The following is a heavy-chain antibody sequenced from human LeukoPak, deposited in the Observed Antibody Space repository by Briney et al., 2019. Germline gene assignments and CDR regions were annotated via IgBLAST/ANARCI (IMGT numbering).Heavy chain of an antibody. V-gene: IGHV4-61*02. CDR1: GGSISSGSYY. CDR3: ASRTPHDILTGYYWVDYYMDV. D-gene: IGHD3-9*01. CDR2: IYTSGST. J-gene: IGHJ6*03. Sequence: SQTLSLTCTVSGGSISSGSYYWSWIRQPAGKGLEWIGRIYTSGSTNYNPSLKSRVTISVDTSKNQFSLKLSFVTAADTAVYYCASRTPHDILTGYYWVDYYMDVWGKGTTVTVSS.